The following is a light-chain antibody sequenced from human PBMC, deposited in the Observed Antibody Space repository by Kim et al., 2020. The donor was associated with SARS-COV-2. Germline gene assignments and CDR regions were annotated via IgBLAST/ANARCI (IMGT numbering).Light chain of an antibody. V-gene: IGLV3-19*01. CDR3: YSRDNSGFHVYV. CDR2: GKN. CDR1: TIRSNY. Sequence: LGQTVTITCQGDTIRSNYASWYQQKPGRAPALVIYGKNDRPSGIPDRFSGSSSGNTASLTITGAQAEDEADYYCYSRDNSGFHVYVFGGGTKVTVL. J-gene: IGLJ1*01.